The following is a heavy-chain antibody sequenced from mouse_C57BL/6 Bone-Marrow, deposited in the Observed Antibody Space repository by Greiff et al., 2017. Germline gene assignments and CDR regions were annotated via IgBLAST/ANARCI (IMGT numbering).Heavy chain of an antibody. Sequence: QVQLQQPGAELVKPGASVKLSCTASGYTFTSYWMHWVKQRPGQGLEWIGMIHPNSGSTNYNEKFKSKATLTVDKSSSTAYMQLSSLTSEDSAVYYCASGLYYGSNAMDYWGQGTSVTVSS. V-gene: IGHV1-64*01. CDR3: ASGLYYGSNAMDY. CDR2: IHPNSGST. J-gene: IGHJ4*01. CDR1: GYTFTSYW. D-gene: IGHD1-1*01.